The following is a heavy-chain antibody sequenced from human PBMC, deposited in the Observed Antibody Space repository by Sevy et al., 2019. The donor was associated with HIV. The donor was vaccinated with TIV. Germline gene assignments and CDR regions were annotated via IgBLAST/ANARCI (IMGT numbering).Heavy chain of an antibody. CDR1: GFTFSANW. CDR2: IKADGSDT. Sequence: GGSLRLSCAASGFTFSANWMNWVRQAPGKGLEWVANIKADGSDTHYVDSVEGRFTISRDNAKNLLFLQMNSLRVEETAVYYCAHETFGRFESWGQGTLVTVSS. V-gene: IGHV3-7*01. J-gene: IGHJ4*02. CDR3: AHETFGRFES. D-gene: IGHD3-16*01.